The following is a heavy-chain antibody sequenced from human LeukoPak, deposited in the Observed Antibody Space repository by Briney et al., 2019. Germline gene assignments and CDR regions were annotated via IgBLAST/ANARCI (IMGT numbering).Heavy chain of an antibody. J-gene: IGHJ4*02. CDR2: ISSNSRTI. D-gene: IGHD3-22*01. Sequence: GGSLRLSCAASGFTFSRYTMNWVRQAPGKGLEWISYISSNSRTIYYADSVKGRFTVSRDNAKNSLFLQMNSLRTEDTAVYYCARGYASSGYYWLNYFAYWGQGTLVTVSS. CDR1: GFTFSRYT. V-gene: IGHV3-48*04. CDR3: ARGYASSGYYWLNYFAY.